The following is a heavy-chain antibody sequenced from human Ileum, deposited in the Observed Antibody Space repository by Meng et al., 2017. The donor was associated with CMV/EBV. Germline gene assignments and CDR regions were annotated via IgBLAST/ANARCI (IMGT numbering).Heavy chain of an antibody. CDR1: GFTFSSYL. CDR2: INSDGSST. CDR3: ARGTGQLEPFDY. Sequence: CAASGFTFSSYLMHWVRQAPGKGLVWVSRINSDGSSTSYADFVKGRFTISRDNAKNTLYLQMNSLRAEDTAVYYCARGTGQLEPFDYWGQGTLVTVSS. V-gene: IGHV3-74*01. J-gene: IGHJ4*02. D-gene: IGHD5-18*01.